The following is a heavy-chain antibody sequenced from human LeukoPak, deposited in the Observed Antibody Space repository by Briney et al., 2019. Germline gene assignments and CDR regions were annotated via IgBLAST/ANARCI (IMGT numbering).Heavy chain of an antibody. D-gene: IGHD4-23*01. Sequence: ASVKVSCKASGYTFTSYGISWVRQAPGQGREWMGWISAYNGNTNYAQKLQGRVTMTTDTSTSTAYMELRSLRSDDTAVYYCSRDSVVWVIDGWLDAFDIWGQGTMVTVSS. CDR2: ISAYNGNT. J-gene: IGHJ3*02. CDR1: GYTFTSYG. CDR3: SRDSVVWVIDGWLDAFDI. V-gene: IGHV1-18*01.